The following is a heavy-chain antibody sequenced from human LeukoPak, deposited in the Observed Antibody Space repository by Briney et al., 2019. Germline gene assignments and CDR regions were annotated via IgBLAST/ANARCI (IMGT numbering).Heavy chain of an antibody. CDR2: ISARDGRT. D-gene: IGHD1-1*01. V-gene: IGHV3-23*01. J-gene: IGHJ4*02. CDR3: AKDRNDWKQGIDS. CDR1: GFTFSSYA. Sequence: PGGSLRLSCAASGFTFSSYAMSWVCQAPGKGLEWVSIISARDGRTYYADSVKGRFTISRDNSKNTLYLQMNSLRVEDTAVYYCAKDRNDWKQGIDSWGQGTLVTVST.